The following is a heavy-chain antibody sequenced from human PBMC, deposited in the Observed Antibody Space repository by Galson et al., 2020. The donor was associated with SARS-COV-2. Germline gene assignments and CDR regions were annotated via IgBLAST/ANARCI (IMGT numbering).Heavy chain of an antibody. CDR2: IYYSGST. D-gene: IGHD3-9*01. CDR3: ARVLADLNYYDILTGYSGDDAFDI. J-gene: IGHJ3*02. Sequence: PSETLSLTCTVSGGSISSGDYYWSWIRQPPGKGLEWIGYIYYSGSTYYNPSLKSRVTISVDTSKNQFSLKLSSVTAADTAVYYCARVLADLNYYDILTGYSGDDAFDIWGQGTMVTVSS. V-gene: IGHV4-30-4*01. CDR1: GGSISSGDYY.